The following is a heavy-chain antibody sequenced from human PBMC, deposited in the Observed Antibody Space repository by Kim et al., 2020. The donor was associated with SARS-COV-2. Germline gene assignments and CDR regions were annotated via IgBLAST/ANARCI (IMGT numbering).Heavy chain of an antibody. D-gene: IGHD3-22*01. Sequence: GGSLRLSCAASGFTFSSYSMNWVRQAPWKGLEWVSSISSSSSYIYYADSVKGRFTISRDNAKNSLYLQMNSLRAEDTAVYYCARQRIGVIGYYFDYWGQGTLVTGSS. V-gene: IGHV3-21*01. J-gene: IGHJ4*02. CDR1: GFTFSSYS. CDR2: ISSSSSYI. CDR3: ARQRIGVIGYYFDY.